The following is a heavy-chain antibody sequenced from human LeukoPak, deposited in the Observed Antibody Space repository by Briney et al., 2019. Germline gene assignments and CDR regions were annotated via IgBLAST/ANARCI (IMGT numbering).Heavy chain of an antibody. CDR2: IYYSGNT. D-gene: IGHD3/OR15-3a*01. J-gene: IGHJ4*02. CDR3: ARQTGSGLFILP. CDR1: GVSISSSNSY. V-gene: IGHV4-39*01. Sequence: SETLSLTCTVSGVSISSSNSYWGWIRQPPGKGLEWIGSIYYSGNTYYNASLKSQVSITIDTSKNQFSLRLTSVTAADTAVYHCARQTGSGLFILPGGQGTLVTVSS.